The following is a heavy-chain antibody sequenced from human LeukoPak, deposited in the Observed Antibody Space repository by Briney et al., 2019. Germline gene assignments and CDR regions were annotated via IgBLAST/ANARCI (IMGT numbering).Heavy chain of an antibody. V-gene: IGHV1-18*01. D-gene: IGHD3-10*01. CDR3: AMSGIGGYNWFDP. Sequence: ASVKVSCKASGYTFTSYGISWVRQAPGQGLEWMGWISAYNGNTNYAQRLQGRVTMTRNTSISTAYMELSSLRSEDTAVYYCAMSGIGGYNWFDPWGQGTLVTVSS. CDR1: GYTFTSYG. CDR2: ISAYNGNT. J-gene: IGHJ5*02.